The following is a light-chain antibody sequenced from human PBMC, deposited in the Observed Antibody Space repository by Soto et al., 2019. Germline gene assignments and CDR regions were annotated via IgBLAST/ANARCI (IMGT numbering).Light chain of an antibody. CDR3: QQGHSTPWT. CDR1: QSISSS. Sequence: DIQMTQSPSSLSASEGDRVTITCRASQSISSSLNWYQQKPGKAPKLLIYAASSLQSGVPSRFSGSGSGTDFSLTISGLQPSDFATYYCQQGHSTPWTFGQGTKLEI. CDR2: AAS. V-gene: IGKV1-39*01. J-gene: IGKJ1*01.